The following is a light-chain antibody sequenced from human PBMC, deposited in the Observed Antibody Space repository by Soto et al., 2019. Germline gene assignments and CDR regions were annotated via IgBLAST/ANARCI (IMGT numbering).Light chain of an antibody. CDR3: QQYGSSPWT. CDR2: GAS. J-gene: IGKJ1*01. Sequence: EIVLTQSPGTLSLSPGERATISCRASQSVSSSYLAWYQQKPGLAPRLLMYGASSRSTGIPDRFIGSGSGTDFTRTISRLEPEDFAVYYCQQYGSSPWTFGPGTKVSIK. V-gene: IGKV3-20*01. CDR1: QSVSSSY.